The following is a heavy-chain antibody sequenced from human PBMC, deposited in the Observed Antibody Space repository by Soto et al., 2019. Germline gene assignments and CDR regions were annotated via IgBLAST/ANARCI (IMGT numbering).Heavy chain of an antibody. Sequence: PGESLKISCKGSGYSFTSYWISWVRQMPGKGLEWMGRIDPSDSYTNYSPSFQSHVTISADKSISTAYLQWSSLRASDTAMYYCARLPGYYDSSGYPDYWGQGTLVTVSS. CDR2: IDPSDSYT. J-gene: IGHJ4*02. D-gene: IGHD3-22*01. CDR3: ARLPGYYDSSGYPDY. V-gene: IGHV5-10-1*01. CDR1: GYSFTSYW.